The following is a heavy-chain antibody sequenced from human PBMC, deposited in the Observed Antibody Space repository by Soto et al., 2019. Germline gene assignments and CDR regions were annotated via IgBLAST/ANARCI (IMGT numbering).Heavy chain of an antibody. CDR1: GFTFSSYG. Sequence: GGSLRLSCAASGFTFSSYGMHWVRQAPGKGLEWVAVISYDGNTKYYTDSVKGRFTLSRDNSKSWLYLQMNSLRAEDTAVYYCARPYYYDSSGSDYYFHYWGQGTLVTVSS. CDR3: ARPYYYDSSGSDYYFHY. D-gene: IGHD3-22*01. J-gene: IGHJ4*02. V-gene: IGHV3-30*13. CDR2: ISYDGNTK.